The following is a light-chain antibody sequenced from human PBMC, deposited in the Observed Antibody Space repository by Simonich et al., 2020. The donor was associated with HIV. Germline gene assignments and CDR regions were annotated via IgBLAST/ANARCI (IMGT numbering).Light chain of an antibody. J-gene: IGKJ1*01. V-gene: IGKV1-5*03. CDR2: KAS. Sequence: IQMTQSPSTLSASVGDSVTITCRARQSIRNWLAWYQQKPGKAPKGLIYKASSLESGVPSRFSGSGSGTEFTLTISSLQPDDFATYFCQQYSNYSRTFGQGTKVDIK. CDR3: QQYSNYSRT. CDR1: QSIRNW.